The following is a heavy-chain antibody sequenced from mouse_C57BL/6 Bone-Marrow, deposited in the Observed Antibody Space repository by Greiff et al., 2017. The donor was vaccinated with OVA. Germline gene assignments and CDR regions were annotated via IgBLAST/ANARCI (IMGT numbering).Heavy chain of an antibody. CDR1: GYTFTSYW. V-gene: IGHV1-64*01. Sequence: QVHVKQPGAELVKPGASVKLSCKASGYTFTSYWMHWVKQRPGQGLEWIGMIHPNSGSTNYNEKFKSKATLTVDKSSSTAYMQLSSLTSEDSAVYYCAREVQLSPFAYWGQGTLVTVSA. CDR3: AREVQLSPFAY. CDR2: IHPNSGST. D-gene: IGHD3-2*02. J-gene: IGHJ3*01.